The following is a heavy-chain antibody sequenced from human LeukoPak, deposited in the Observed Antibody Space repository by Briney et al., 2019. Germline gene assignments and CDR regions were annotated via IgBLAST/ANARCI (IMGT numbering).Heavy chain of an antibody. V-gene: IGHV4-30-2*01. CDR3: ARGELEFDY. D-gene: IGHD1-26*01. CDR2: IYHSGSN. J-gene: IGHJ4*02. Sequence: PSQTLSLTCAVSGGSISSGGHSWSWIRQPPGKHLEWIGYIYHSGSNCYNPSLKSRVTISVDRSKNQFSLKLSSVTAADTAVYYCARGELEFDYWGQGTLVTVSS. CDR1: GGSISSGGHS.